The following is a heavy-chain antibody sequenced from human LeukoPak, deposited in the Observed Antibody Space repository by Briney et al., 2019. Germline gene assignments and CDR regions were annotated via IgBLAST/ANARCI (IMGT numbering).Heavy chain of an antibody. D-gene: IGHD7-27*01. Sequence: PSETLSLTCTVSGGSISSYYWSWIRQPPGKGLEWIGYIYYSGSTNYNPSLKSRVTISVDTSKNQFSLKLSSVTAADTAVYYCAREEWGSGWFDPWGQGTLVTVSS. V-gene: IGHV4-59*01. CDR2: IYYSGST. J-gene: IGHJ5*02. CDR1: GGSISSYY. CDR3: AREEWGSGWFDP.